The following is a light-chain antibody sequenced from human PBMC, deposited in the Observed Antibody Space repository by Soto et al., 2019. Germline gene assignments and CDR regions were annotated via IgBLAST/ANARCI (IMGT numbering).Light chain of an antibody. CDR3: QQYDNLPRP. CDR1: QEISNY. J-gene: IGKJ4*01. Sequence: DIQMSQARSYGTAWRGEGTTITARASQEISNYLNWYQQKPGKPPKLLIYDASNLETGVPSRFSGSGSGTDFTFTINSLQPEDIATYYCQQYDNLPRPFGGGTKVDIK. CDR2: DAS. V-gene: IGKV1-33*01.